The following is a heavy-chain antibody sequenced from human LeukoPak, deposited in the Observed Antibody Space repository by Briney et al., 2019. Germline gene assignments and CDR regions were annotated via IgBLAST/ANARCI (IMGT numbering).Heavy chain of an antibody. CDR3: ARGNLYTAATIENY. CDR2: ISSNEYEK. J-gene: IGHJ4*02. D-gene: IGHD3-16*01. CDR1: GFTFSSYG. Sequence: PGRSLRLSCAASGFTFSSYGMHWVRQAPGKGLEWVAVISSNEYEKECADSVKGRFTVSRDNSNNTVYLQMHSLSAEDTSRYYCARGNLYTAATIENYWGQGTLVTVSS. V-gene: IGHV3-30*03.